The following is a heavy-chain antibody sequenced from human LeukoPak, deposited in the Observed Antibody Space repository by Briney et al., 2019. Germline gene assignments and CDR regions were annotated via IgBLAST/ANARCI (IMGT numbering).Heavy chain of an antibody. Sequence: SETLSLTCAVYGGSFSGYYWSWIRQPPGKGLEWIGEINHSGSTNYNPSLKSRVTISVDTSKNQFSLKLSSVTAADTAVYYCARGRSGYNFDYWGQGTLVTVSS. CDR3: ARGRSGYNFDY. J-gene: IGHJ4*02. V-gene: IGHV4-34*01. D-gene: IGHD5-24*01. CDR1: GGSFSGYY. CDR2: INHSGST.